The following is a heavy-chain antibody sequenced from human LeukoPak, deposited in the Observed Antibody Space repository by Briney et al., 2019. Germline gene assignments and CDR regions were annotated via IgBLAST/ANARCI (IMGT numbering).Heavy chain of an antibody. V-gene: IGHV4-34*01. D-gene: IGHD3-9*01. CDR3: ARGKYQVSIFCTPVICYPGAFDI. Sequence: PSETLSLTXAVYGESFSVYYWSWIRHPPGKGMECIGAINHSGSPNVNPSLKSRVTISVDTSKNQFSLKLSSVTAADTAVYYCARGKYQVSIFCTPVICYPGAFDIWGQGTMGTVSS. CDR2: INHSGSP. CDR1: GESFSVYY. J-gene: IGHJ3*02.